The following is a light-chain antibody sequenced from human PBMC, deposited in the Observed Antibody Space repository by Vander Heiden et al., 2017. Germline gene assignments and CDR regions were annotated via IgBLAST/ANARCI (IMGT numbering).Light chain of an antibody. CDR1: SSDVGGYTY. Sequence: QSALTQPRSVSGYPGQSVTISCTGPSSDVGGYTYVSWYQQHPGKAPKLMIYDVSKRPSGVPDRFSGSKSGNTASLTISGLQAEDEADYYCCSYAGSYTFVVFGGGTKLTVL. V-gene: IGLV2-11*01. CDR2: DVS. J-gene: IGLJ3*02. CDR3: CSYAGSYTFVV.